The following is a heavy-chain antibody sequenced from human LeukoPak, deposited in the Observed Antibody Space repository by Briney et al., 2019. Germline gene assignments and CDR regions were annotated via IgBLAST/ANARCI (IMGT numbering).Heavy chain of an antibody. V-gene: IGHV3-53*01. CDR2: IYSYGTT. CDR1: GFTVSRSY. CDR3: ARDQNAFDY. J-gene: IGHJ4*02. Sequence: GGSLRLSCAASGFTVSRSYMNWVRQAPGKGLEWVSVIYSYGTTYYAESVKGRFTISRDNSKNTLYLQMNSLRVEDTAVYYCARDQNAFDYWGQGTLVTVSS.